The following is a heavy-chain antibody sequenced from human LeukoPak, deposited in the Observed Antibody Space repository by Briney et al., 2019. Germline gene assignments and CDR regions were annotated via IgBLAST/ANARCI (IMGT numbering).Heavy chain of an antibody. CDR1: VHTLTELS. V-gene: IGHV1-24*01. CDR3: ATGFRRGRWLQSPFDY. CDR2: FDPEDGET. D-gene: IGHD5-24*01. Sequence: ASVKVSCKVSVHTLTELSMHWVRQAPGKGLEWMGGFDPEDGETIYAQKFQGRVTMTEDTSTDTAYMELSSLRSEDTAVYYCATGFRRGRWLQSPFDYWGQGTLVTVSS. J-gene: IGHJ4*02.